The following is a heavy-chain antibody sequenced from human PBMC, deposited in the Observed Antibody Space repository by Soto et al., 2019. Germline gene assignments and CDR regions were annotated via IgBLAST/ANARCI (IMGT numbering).Heavy chain of an antibody. CDR2: IYYSGST. D-gene: IGHD6-19*01. V-gene: IGHV4-30-4*01. Sequence: PSETLSLTCTVSGGSISSGDYYWSWIRQPPGKGLEWIGYIYYSGSTYYNPSLKSRVTISVDTSKNQFSLKLSSVTAADTAVYYCARGNIAVAGTLEYFQHWGQGTLVTVSS. CDR1: GGSISSGDYY. J-gene: IGHJ1*01. CDR3: ARGNIAVAGTLEYFQH.